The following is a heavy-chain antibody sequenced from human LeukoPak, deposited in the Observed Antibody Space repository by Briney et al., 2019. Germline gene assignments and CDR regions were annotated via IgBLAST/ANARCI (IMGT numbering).Heavy chain of an antibody. CDR1: GDSINDRY. Sequence: PSETLSLTCTVSGDSINDRYWSWIRQPPGRGLEWIGYIYYSGSTNYNPSLKSRVTISVDTSKNQFSLKLSSVTAADTAVYYCARTRGYSGYDLFDYWGQGTLVTVSS. J-gene: IGHJ4*02. CDR3: ARTRGYSGYDLFDY. V-gene: IGHV4-59*11. CDR2: IYYSGST. D-gene: IGHD5-12*01.